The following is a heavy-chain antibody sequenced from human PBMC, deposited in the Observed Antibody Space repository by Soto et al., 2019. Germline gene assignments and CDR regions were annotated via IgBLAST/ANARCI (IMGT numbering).Heavy chain of an antibody. V-gene: IGHV1-69*12. CDR3: AVTMTNYYYYGMDV. D-gene: IGHD3-22*01. J-gene: IGHJ6*02. CDR2: IIPIFGTA. CDR1: GGTFSSYA. Sequence: QVQLVQSGAEVKKPGSSVKVSCTASGGTFSSYASSWVRQAPGQGLEWMGGIIPIFGTADYAQKFQGRVTITAGESTSTAYMELSSLRSEDTAVYYCAVTMTNYYYYGMDVWGQGTTVTVSS.